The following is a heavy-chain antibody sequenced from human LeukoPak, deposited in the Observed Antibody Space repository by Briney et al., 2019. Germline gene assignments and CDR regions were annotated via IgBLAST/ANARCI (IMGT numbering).Heavy chain of an antibody. CDR3: AKTRADYYDSSGHYHYDY. J-gene: IGHJ4*02. D-gene: IGHD3-22*01. CDR2: ISSSSSYI. CDR1: GFTFSSYS. V-gene: IGHV3-21*01. Sequence: GGSLRLSCAASGFTFSSYSMNWVRQAPGKGLEWVSSISSSSSYIYYADSVKGRFTISRDNAKNSLYLQMNSLRAEDTAVYYCAKTRADYYDSSGHYHYDYWGQGTLVTVSS.